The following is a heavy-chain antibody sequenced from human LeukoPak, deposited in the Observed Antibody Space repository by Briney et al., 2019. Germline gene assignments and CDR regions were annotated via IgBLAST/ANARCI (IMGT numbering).Heavy chain of an antibody. CDR2: INSDGSIT. V-gene: IGHV3-74*01. Sequence: GGSLRLSCAASGFIFRNYGMHWVRQAPGKGLVWVSRINSDGSITTYADSVKGRFTISRDNAKNSLYLQMNSLRAEDTAVYYCARGGSDILTQHDYWGQGTLVTVSS. J-gene: IGHJ4*02. CDR1: GFIFRNYG. CDR3: ARGGSDILTQHDY. D-gene: IGHD3-9*01.